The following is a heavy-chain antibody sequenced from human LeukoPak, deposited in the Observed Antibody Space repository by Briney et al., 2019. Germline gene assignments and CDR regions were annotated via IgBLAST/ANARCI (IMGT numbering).Heavy chain of an antibody. J-gene: IGHJ6*03. CDR2: INPNSGGT. V-gene: IGHV1-2*02. CDR3: AGGPRITLVRGGQWYHYMDV. D-gene: IGHD3-10*01. CDR1: GYTFTGYY. Sequence: ASVKVSCKASGYTFTGYYMHWVRQAPGQGLEWMGWINPNSGGTNYAQKFQGRVTMTRDTSISTAYMELSSLRSEDTAVYYCAGGPRITLVRGGQWYHYMDVWGKGTTVTISS.